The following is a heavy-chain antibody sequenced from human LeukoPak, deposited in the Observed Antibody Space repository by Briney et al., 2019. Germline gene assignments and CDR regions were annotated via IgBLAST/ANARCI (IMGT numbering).Heavy chain of an antibody. V-gene: IGHV3-20*04. Sequence: GGSLRLSCAASGFTFDDYGMSWVRQAPGKGLEWVSGINWNGGSTGYADSVKGRFTISRDNAKNSLYLQINSLRAEDTALYYCARGEPAASAFDIWGQGTMVTVSS. CDR2: INWNGGST. D-gene: IGHD2-2*01. CDR3: ARGEPAASAFDI. CDR1: GFTFDDYG. J-gene: IGHJ3*02.